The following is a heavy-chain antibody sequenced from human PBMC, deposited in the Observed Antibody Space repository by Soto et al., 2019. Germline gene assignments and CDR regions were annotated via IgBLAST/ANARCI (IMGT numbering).Heavy chain of an antibody. Sequence: GESLKISCKGSGYSFTSYWIGWVRQMPGKGLEWMGIIYPGDSDTRYSPSFQGQVTISADKSISTAYLQWSSLKASDTAMYYCSFSPFSSSGYDDGGMDVWGQGTTVTVSS. J-gene: IGHJ6*02. CDR3: SFSPFSSSGYDDGGMDV. V-gene: IGHV5-51*01. D-gene: IGHD6-13*01. CDR1: GYSFTSYW. CDR2: IYPGDSDT.